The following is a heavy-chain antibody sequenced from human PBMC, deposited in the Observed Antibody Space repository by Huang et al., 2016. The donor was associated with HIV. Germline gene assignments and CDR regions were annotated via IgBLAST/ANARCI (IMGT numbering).Heavy chain of an antibody. CDR1: GGSFNGYQ. J-gene: IGHJ1*01. CDR2: ISKSGSA. Sequence: QVRLEQWGAGLLKPSETLSLTCAVYGGSFNGYQWTWIRQSPGKGFEWIGEISKSGSATYTPYRKTRVTLTGDMSKNPFSLKMTSLTVTDTAVYFCARGLRFCRGGDCFPTHFQHWSQG. D-gene: IGHD2-21*02. CDR3: ARGLRFCRGGDCFPTHFQH. V-gene: IGHV4-34*02.